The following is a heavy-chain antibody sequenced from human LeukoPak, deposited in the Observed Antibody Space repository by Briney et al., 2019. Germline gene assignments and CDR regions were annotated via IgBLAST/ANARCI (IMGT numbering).Heavy chain of an antibody. CDR3: ARVGSSGWPNWFDP. V-gene: IGHV4-38-2*02. CDR2: IYHSGST. CDR1: GYSISSGYY. J-gene: IGHJ5*02. Sequence: SETLSLTCTVSGYSISSGYYWGWIRQPPGKGLEWIGSIYHSGSTYYNPSLKSRVTISVDTSKNQFSLKLSSVTAADTAVYYCARVGSSGWPNWFDPWGQGTLVTVSS. D-gene: IGHD6-19*01.